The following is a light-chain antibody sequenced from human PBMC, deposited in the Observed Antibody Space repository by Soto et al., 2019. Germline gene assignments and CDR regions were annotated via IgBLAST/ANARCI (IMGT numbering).Light chain of an antibody. CDR1: SSDVGGYNY. CDR2: DVS. CDR3: SSFASSNTVI. V-gene: IGLV2-14*01. J-gene: IGLJ2*01. Sequence: QSVLTQPASVSGSPGLSITISCTGTSSDVGGYNYVSWYQQHPGKAPKLVIYDVSNRPSGVSNRFSGSKSGNTASLTISGLRAEDDADYYCSSFASSNTVIFGGGTKVTVL.